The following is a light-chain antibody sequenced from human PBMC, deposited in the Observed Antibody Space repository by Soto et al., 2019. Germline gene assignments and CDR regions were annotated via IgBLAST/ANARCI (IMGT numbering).Light chain of an antibody. J-gene: IGKJ1*01. Sequence: IVMTQSPATLSVSPEERATLSCRASQSVSSNFAWYQQKPGQAPRLLIYGASTRATGIPDRFRGSGSGTDFTLTISRLEPEDFAVYYCYQYDTSPWTFGQGTKV. CDR3: YQYDTSPWT. CDR1: QSVSSN. CDR2: GAS. V-gene: IGKV3D-15*02.